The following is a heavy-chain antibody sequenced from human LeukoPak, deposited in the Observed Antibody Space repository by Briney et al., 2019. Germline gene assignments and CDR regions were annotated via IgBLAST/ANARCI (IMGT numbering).Heavy chain of an antibody. V-gene: IGHV4-34*01. CDR1: GGSFSGYY. J-gene: IGHJ1*01. CDR3: ARVAAAGGDTYGFFPL. Sequence: SETLSLTCAVYGGSFSGYYWSWIRQPPGKGLEWIGEINHSGSTNYNPSLKSRVTISVDTSKNQFSLKLSSVTAADTAVYYCARVAAAGGDTYGFFPLWGQGTLVTVSS. D-gene: IGHD5-18*01. CDR2: INHSGST.